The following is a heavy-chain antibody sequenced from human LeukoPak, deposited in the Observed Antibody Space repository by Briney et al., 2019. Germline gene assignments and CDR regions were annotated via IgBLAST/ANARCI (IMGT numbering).Heavy chain of an antibody. CDR1: GGSISSYY. CDR2: IYTGGST. Sequence: SETLSLTCTVSGGSISSYYWSWIRQPAGKGLEWIGRIYTGGSTNYNPSLKSRVTMSVDTSKNQFSLKLSSVTAADTAVYYCARVVMGLQLERGDYYYYYYMDVWGKGTTVTVSS. CDR3: ARVVMGLQLERGDYYYYYYMDV. D-gene: IGHD1-1*01. J-gene: IGHJ6*03. V-gene: IGHV4-4*07.